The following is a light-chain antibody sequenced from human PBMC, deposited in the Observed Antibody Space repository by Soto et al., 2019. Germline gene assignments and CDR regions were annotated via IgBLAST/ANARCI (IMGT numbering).Light chain of an antibody. CDR2: WAS. Sequence: RATINCKSSQSVLYSSDNKNYLTWYQQKPGQPPKLLIYWASTRESGVPDRFSGSGSGTDFTLTISSLQAEDVAVYYCQQYYSIPITFGQGTRLEIK. CDR1: QSVLYSSDNKNY. CDR3: QQYYSIPIT. J-gene: IGKJ5*01. V-gene: IGKV4-1*01.